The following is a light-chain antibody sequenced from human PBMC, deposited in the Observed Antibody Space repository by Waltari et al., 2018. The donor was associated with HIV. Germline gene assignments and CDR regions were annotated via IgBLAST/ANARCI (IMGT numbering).Light chain of an antibody. CDR1: SSDVGSYNL. V-gene: IGLV2-23*02. Sequence: QSALTQPASVSGSPGQSVTISCTGTSSDVGSYNLVSWTPRPPRKSPKCMIYEVSKLPSGFSNRFSASKSGNTASLASSGLQAEDEADYYCCSYAGGSTYVVFGGGTKLTVL. CDR3: CSYAGGSTYVV. CDR2: EVS. J-gene: IGLJ2*01.